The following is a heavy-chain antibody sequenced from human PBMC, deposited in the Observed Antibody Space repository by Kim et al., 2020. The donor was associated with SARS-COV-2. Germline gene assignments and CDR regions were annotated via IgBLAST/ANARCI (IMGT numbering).Heavy chain of an antibody. Sequence: GGSLRLSCVASGFTLSSSAMSWVLQAPGKGLEWVATFSSSGDDTYYADSVKGRFTISRDNSKNTLCLQMNSLRAEDTAIYYCAKPPAPPLPGPSYF. CDR3: AKPPAPPLPGPSYF. CDR1: GFTLSSSA. J-gene: IGHJ1*01. V-gene: IGHV3-23*01. CDR2: FSSSGDDT.